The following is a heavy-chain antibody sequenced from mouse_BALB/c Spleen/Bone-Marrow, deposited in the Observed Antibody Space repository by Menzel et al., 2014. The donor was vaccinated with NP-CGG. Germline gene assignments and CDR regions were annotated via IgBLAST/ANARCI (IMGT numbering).Heavy chain of an antibody. CDR1: GFNIKDTY. Sequence: EVQGVESGAELVKPGASVKLSCTASGFNIKDTYMHWVKQRPEQGLEWIGRIDPANGNTKYDPKFQGKATITADTSSNTANLQLSSLTSEDTAVYYCARYYYGYYFDYWGQGTTLTVSS. J-gene: IGHJ2*01. D-gene: IGHD1-2*01. CDR2: IDPANGNT. V-gene: IGHV14-3*02. CDR3: ARYYYGYYFDY.